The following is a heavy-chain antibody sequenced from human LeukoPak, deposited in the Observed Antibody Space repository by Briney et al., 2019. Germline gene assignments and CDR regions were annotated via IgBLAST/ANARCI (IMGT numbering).Heavy chain of an antibody. J-gene: IGHJ3*02. CDR2: IYYSGST. CDR1: GGSISRYY. V-gene: IGHV4-59*12. D-gene: IGHD3-22*01. CDR3: ARRVPGYWGAFDI. Sequence: PSETLSLTCIVSGGSISRYYWSWIRQPPGKGLEWIGYIYYSGSTNYKPSLKSRVTMSVDTSKNQFSLELSSVTAADTAVYYRARRVPGYWGAFDIWGQGTMVTVSS.